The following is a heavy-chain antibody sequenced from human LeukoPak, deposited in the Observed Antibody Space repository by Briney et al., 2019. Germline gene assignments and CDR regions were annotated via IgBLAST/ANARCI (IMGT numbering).Heavy chain of an antibody. CDR3: ARSKDSSGYYYPFWAFDI. CDR2: IDWDDDK. V-gene: IGHV2-70*01. Sequence: SGPTLVNPTQTLTLTCTFSGFSLSTSGMCVSWIRQPPGKALEWLALIDWDDDKYYSTSLKTRLTISKDTSKNQVVLTMTNMDPVDTATYYCARSKDSSGYYYPFWAFDIWGQGTMVTVSS. CDR1: GFSLSTSGMC. J-gene: IGHJ3*02. D-gene: IGHD3-22*01.